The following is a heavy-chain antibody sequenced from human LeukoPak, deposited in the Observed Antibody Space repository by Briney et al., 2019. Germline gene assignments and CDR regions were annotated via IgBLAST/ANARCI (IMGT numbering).Heavy chain of an antibody. J-gene: IGHJ4*02. Sequence: ASVKVSCKASGYTFNSYDISWVRQAPGQGLEWMAWISTYNGNTNYAQKVQGRATMTTDTPTSTAYMELRSLRSDDTAVYYCARVLRYDFWSAYYFDYWGQGTLVTVSS. CDR3: ARVLRYDFWSAYYFDY. CDR2: ISTYNGNT. CDR1: GYTFNSYD. V-gene: IGHV1-18*01. D-gene: IGHD3-3*01.